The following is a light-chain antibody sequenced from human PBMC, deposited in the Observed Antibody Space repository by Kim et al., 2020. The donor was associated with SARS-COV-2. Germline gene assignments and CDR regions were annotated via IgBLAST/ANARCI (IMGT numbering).Light chain of an antibody. CDR3: QQYYTYPLT. CDR1: QAINNY. J-gene: IGKJ4*01. Sequence: AIRITQSPSSLSASTGGTVTISCRASQAINNYLAWYRQKPGKVPELLIYGASTLQSGVPSKFSGSGSGTDFTLTISCLQSEDVATYYCQQYYTYPLTFGGGTKVDIK. V-gene: IGKV1-8*01. CDR2: GAS.